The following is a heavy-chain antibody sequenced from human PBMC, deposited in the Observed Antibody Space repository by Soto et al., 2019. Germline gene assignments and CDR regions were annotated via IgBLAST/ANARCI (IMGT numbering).Heavy chain of an antibody. Sequence: QVQLQESGPGLVKPSQTLSLTCTVSGGSISSGSYYWSWIRQLPGKGLEWIGYIYYSGSTYYNPSLQSRVTISVDTSKNQFSLKLNSVTAADTAVYYCATRTDYYYGSGSRGGMDVWGQGTTVTVSS. CDR2: IYYSGST. D-gene: IGHD3-10*01. CDR1: GGSISSGSYY. V-gene: IGHV4-31*03. J-gene: IGHJ6*02. CDR3: ATRTDYYYGSGSRGGMDV.